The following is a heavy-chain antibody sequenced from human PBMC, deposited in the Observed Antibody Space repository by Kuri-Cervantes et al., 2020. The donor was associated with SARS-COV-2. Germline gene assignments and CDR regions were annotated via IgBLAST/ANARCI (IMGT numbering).Heavy chain of an antibody. CDR3: ARDRRLHYYYYGMDV. D-gene: IGHD6-6*01. CDR1: GGTFSSYT. V-gene: IGHV1-69*04. Sequence: SVKVSCKASGGTFSSYTISWVRQAPGQGLEWMGRIIPILGIANYAQKFQGRVTITADKSTSTAYMELSSLRSEDTAVYYCARDRRLHYYYYGMDVWGQGTTVTVSS. J-gene: IGHJ6*02. CDR2: IIPILGIA.